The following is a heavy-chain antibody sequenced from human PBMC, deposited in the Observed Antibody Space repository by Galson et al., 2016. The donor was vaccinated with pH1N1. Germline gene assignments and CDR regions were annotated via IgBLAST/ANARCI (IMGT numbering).Heavy chain of an antibody. CDR1: GYTFTDYY. CDR2: ILPNSGDT. D-gene: IGHD2-15*01. J-gene: IGHJ3*01. V-gene: IGHV1-2*02. CDR3: ARELRGGSFDV. Sequence: SVKVSCKASGYTFTDYYIHWVRQAPGQGLGWMGLILPNSGDTNFAKKFQGRVTMTRDTSISTAYMELTRLTSDDTAVYFCARELRGGSFDVWGQGTVVTVSS.